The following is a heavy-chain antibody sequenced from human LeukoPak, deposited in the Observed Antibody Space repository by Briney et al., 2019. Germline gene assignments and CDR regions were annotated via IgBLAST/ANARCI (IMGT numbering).Heavy chain of an antibody. CDR2: IIPIFGTA. CDR1: GGTFSSYA. CDR3: AREDYDFWSGYRDAFDI. V-gene: IGHV1-69*05. D-gene: IGHD3-3*01. Sequence: SVKVSCKASGGTFSSYAISWVRQAPGQGLEWMGGIIPIFGTANYAQKFQGRVTITTDESTSTAYMELSSLRSEDTAVYYCAREDYDFWSGYRDAFDIWGQGTMVTVSS. J-gene: IGHJ3*02.